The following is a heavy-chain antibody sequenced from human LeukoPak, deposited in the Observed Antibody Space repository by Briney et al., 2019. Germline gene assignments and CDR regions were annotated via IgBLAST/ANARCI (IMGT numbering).Heavy chain of an antibody. CDR1: GVSISSYY. J-gene: IGHJ3*02. D-gene: IGHD6-13*01. V-gene: IGHV4-39*07. Sequence: ETLXLTCTVSGVSISSYYWGWIRQPPGKGLEWIGSIYYSGSTYYNPSLKSRVTISVDTSKNQFSLKLSSVTAADTAVYYCARKIAAAGDAFDIWGQGTMVTVSS. CDR3: ARKIAAAGDAFDI. CDR2: IYYSGST.